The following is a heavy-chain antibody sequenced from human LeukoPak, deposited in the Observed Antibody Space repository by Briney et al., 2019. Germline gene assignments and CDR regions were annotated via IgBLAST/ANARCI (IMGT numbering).Heavy chain of an antibody. V-gene: IGHV4-34*01. CDR1: GGSFSGYY. D-gene: IGHD5-24*01. J-gene: IGHJ6*03. CDR2: INHSGST. CDR3: ARSAKDGYSYYYYMDV. Sequence: SETLSLTCAVYGGSFSGYYWSWIRQPPGKGLEWIGEINHSGSTNYNPSLKSRVTISVDKSKNQFSLKLSSVTAADTAVYYCARSAKDGYSYYYYMDVWGKGTTVTVSS.